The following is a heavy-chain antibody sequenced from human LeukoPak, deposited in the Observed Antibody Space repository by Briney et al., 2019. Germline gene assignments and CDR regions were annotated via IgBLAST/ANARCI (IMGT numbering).Heavy chain of an antibody. CDR1: GGTFSSYA. CDR3: ARGGRNEISPFDY. J-gene: IGHJ4*02. V-gene: IGHV1-69*04. D-gene: IGHD1-1*01. CDR2: IIPILGIA. Sequence: ASVKISCKASGGTFSSYAISWVRQAPGQGLEWMGRIIPILGIANYVQKFQGRVTITADKSTSTAYMELSSLRSEDTAVYYCARGGRNEISPFDYWGQGTLVTVSS.